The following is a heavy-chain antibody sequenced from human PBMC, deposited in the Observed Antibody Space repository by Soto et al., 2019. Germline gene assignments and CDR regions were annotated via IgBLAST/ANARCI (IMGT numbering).Heavy chain of an antibody. D-gene: IGHD6-19*01. V-gene: IGHV4-59*01. CDR2: IYYSGST. CDR1: GGSISSYY. Sequence: PSETLSLTCTVSGGSISSYYWSWIRQPPGKGLEWIGYIYYSGSTNYNRSLKSRVTISVDTSKNQFSLKLSSVTAADTAVYYCAAGSGWYGPRGYWGQGTLVTVSS. CDR3: AAGSGWYGPRGY. J-gene: IGHJ4*02.